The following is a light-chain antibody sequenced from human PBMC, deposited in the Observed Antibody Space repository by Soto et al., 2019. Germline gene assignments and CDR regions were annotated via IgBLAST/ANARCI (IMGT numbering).Light chain of an antibody. CDR1: SSDVGGYNY. J-gene: IGLJ2*01. CDR3: CSYAGSYTPVV. CDR2: DVN. Sequence: QSALTQPRSVSGSPGQSVTISCTGTSSDVGGYNYVSWYQQHPGKAPKLMIYDVNKGPSGVPDRFSGSKSGNTASLTISGLQAEDEADYYCCSYAGSYTPVVFGGGTKLTV. V-gene: IGLV2-11*01.